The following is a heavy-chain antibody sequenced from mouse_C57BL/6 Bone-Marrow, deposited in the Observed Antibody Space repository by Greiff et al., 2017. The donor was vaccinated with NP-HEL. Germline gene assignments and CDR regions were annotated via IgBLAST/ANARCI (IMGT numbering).Heavy chain of an antibody. CDR2: IDPSDSYT. J-gene: IGHJ3*01. CDR1: GYTFTSYW. CDR3: ASPIYDGYYSFAY. D-gene: IGHD2-3*01. V-gene: IGHV1-50*01. Sequence: QVQLQQSGAELVKPGASVKLSCKASGYTFTSYWMQWVKQRPGQGLEWIGEIDPSDSYTNYNQKFKGKATLTVDTSSSTAYMQLSSLTSEDSAVYYCASPIYDGYYSFAYWGQGTLVTVSA.